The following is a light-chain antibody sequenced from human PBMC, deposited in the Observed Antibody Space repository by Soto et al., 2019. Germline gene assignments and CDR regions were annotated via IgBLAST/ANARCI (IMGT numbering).Light chain of an antibody. CDR3: QQSYSTPPT. CDR1: QGIRNY. Sequence: IQLTQSPSSLSASVGDRVTITCRASQGIRNYLAWYQQKPGKAPNLLIYLASTLQGGVPSRFSGSGSGTDFSLTISSLQPEDVATYYCQQSYSTPPTFGQGTKVEIK. J-gene: IGKJ1*01. CDR2: LAS. V-gene: IGKV1-9*01.